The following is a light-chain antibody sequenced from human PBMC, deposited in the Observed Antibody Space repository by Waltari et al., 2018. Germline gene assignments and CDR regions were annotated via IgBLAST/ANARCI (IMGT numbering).Light chain of an antibody. CDR2: AAS. CDR1: QSISSY. J-gene: IGKJ1*01. V-gene: IGKV1-39*01. Sequence: DIQMPHSPSSLSASVGDRGTITCRASQSISSYLNWYQQKPGKAPKLLIYAASSLQSGVPARFSGSGSGTDFTLTISSLQPEDCATYYCQQGYSTLWTFGQGTKVEIK. CDR3: QQGYSTLWT.